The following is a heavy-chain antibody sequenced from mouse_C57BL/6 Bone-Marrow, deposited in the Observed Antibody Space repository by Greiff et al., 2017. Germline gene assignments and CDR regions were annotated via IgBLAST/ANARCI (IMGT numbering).Heavy chain of an antibody. V-gene: IGHV1-81*01. J-gene: IGHJ3*01. Sequence: QVQLKQSGAELARPGASVKLSCKASGYTFTSYGISWVKQRTGQGLEWIGEIYPRSGNTYYNEKFKGKATLTADKSSSTAYLELRSLTSEDSAVYFYARGGEGYYGNFLFAYWGQGNLVTVSA. CDR1: GYTFTSYG. D-gene: IGHD2-1*01. CDR3: ARGGEGYYGNFLFAY. CDR2: IYPRSGNT.